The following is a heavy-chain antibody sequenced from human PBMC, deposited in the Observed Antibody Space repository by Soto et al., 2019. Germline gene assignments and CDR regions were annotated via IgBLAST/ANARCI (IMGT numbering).Heavy chain of an antibody. J-gene: IGHJ4*02. D-gene: IGHD1-26*01. Sequence: QVQLVESGGGAVQPGRSLRLSCAASGFTFSSYGMHWVRQAPGKGLEWVAVISYDGSNKYYADSVKGRFTISRDNSKNTLYLQRNSLRAEDTAVYYCAKASNVMGATRSPATTGLDYWGQGTLVPVSS. CDR3: AKASNVMGATRSPATTGLDY. V-gene: IGHV3-30*18. CDR1: GFTFSSYG. CDR2: ISYDGSNK.